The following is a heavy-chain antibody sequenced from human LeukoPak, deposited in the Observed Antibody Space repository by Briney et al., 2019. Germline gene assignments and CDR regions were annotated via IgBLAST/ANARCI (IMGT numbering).Heavy chain of an antibody. CDR3: ARTWNNGGWYVTFDY. Sequence: GGSLRLSCAASGFTFSTYSMSWVRQAPGKGLEWGSSISSSSTYIYYVDSVKGRFTISRDDAKNSLYLQMNSLRADDTAVYYCARTWNNGGWYVTFDYWGQGTLVTVSS. D-gene: IGHD6-19*01. CDR1: GFTFSTYS. J-gene: IGHJ4*02. V-gene: IGHV3-21*01. CDR2: ISSSSTYI.